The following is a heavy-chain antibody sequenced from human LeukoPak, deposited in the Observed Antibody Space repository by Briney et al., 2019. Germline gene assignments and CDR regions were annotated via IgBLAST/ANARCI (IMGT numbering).Heavy chain of an antibody. CDR2: VSYDGSNK. V-gene: IGHV3-30*18. CDR1: GFTFSTYG. Sequence: GGSLRLSCAASGFTFSTYGMHWVRQAPGKGLEWVAVVSYDGSNKYYADSVKGRFTISRDNSKNTLYLQMNSLRAEDTAVYYCAKDQYSYGFALDYWGQGTLVTVSS. D-gene: IGHD5-18*01. J-gene: IGHJ4*02. CDR3: AKDQYSYGFALDY.